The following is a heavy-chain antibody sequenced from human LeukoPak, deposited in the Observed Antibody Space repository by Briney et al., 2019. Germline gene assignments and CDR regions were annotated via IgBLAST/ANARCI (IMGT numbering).Heavy chain of an antibody. J-gene: IGHJ4*02. CDR3: VRDSHTVYYYQPPDY. CDR1: GFTFSSYA. Sequence: GGSLRLSCAASGFTFSSYAMSWIRQAPGKGLEWVSYITSSGTNIYYADSVKGRFTISRDNAKNSLYLQMNSLRAEDTAMYYCVRDSHTVYYYQPPDYWGQGTLVTVSA. D-gene: IGHD3-10*01. V-gene: IGHV3-11*01. CDR2: ITSSGTNI.